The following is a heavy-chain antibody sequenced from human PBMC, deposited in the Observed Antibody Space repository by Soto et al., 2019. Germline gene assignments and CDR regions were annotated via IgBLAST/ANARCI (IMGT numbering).Heavy chain of an antibody. D-gene: IGHD3-10*01. J-gene: IGHJ6*02. CDR1: GFSCSDYE. Sequence: GGSLRLSCAASGFSCSDYEMNWVRQAPGKGLEWIAHISFSGSTIYYADSVKGRFSISRDNSKNFLYLQMSGLRADDSAVYYCTRGAGFFYGVDVSGLGTTVTVPS. V-gene: IGHV3-48*03. CDR2: ISFSGSTI. CDR3: TRGAGFFYGVDV.